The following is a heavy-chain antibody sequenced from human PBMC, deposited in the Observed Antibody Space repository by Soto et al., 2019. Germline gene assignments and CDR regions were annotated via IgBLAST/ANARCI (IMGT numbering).Heavy chain of an antibody. CDR3: ARRGITIFGVVQNWFDP. D-gene: IGHD3-3*01. V-gene: IGHV5-51*01. CDR2: IYPGDSDT. Sequence: TGESLKISCKGSGYSFTSYWIGWVRQMPGKGLEWMGIIYPGDSDTRYSPSFQGQVTTSADKSISTAYLQWSSLKASDTAMYYCARRGITIFGVVQNWFDPWGQGTLVTVSS. J-gene: IGHJ5*02. CDR1: GYSFTSYW.